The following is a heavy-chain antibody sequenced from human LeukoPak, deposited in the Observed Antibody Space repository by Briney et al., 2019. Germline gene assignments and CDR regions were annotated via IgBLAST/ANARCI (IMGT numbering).Heavy chain of an antibody. J-gene: IGHJ3*02. CDR1: GFTVSSNY. V-gene: IGHV3-53*01. D-gene: IGHD2-15*01. Sequence: PGGSLRLSCAASGFTVSSNYMSWVRQAPGKGLEWVSVIYSGGSTYYADSVKGRFTISRDNSKNTLYLQMSSLRAEGTAIYYCARGGYCSGGSCYSHWGTFDIWGQGTMVTVSS. CDR2: IYSGGST. CDR3: ARGGYCSGGSCYSHWGTFDI.